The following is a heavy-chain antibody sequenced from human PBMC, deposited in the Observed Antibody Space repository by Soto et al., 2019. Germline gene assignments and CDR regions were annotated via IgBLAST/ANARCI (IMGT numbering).Heavy chain of an antibody. V-gene: IGHV1-46*01. CDR1: GYTFTSYY. CDR3: ARVRGFDCSSTSCYTGWFDH. J-gene: IGHJ5*02. CDR2: INPSGGST. Sequence: ASVKVSCKASGYTFTSYYMHWVRQAPGQGLEWMGIINPSGGSTSYAQKFQDRVTMTRDTSTSTVYMELSRLRSEDTAVYYCARVRGFDCSSTSCYTGWFDHWGQGTLVTVSS. D-gene: IGHD2-2*02.